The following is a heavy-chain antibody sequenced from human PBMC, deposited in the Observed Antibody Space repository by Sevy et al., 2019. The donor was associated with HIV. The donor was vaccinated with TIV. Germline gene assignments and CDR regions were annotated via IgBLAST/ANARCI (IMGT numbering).Heavy chain of an antibody. CDR3: AKASQEGDGYNDFDY. V-gene: IGHV3-9*01. J-gene: IGHJ4*02. CDR2: ISWNSGSI. CDR1: GFTFDDYA. D-gene: IGHD5-12*01. Sequence: GGSLRLSCAASGFTFDDYAMHWVRQAPGKGLEWVSGISWNSGSIGYAYSVKGRFTISRDNAKNSLYLQMNSLRAEDTALYYCAKASQEGDGYNDFDYWGQGTLVTVSS.